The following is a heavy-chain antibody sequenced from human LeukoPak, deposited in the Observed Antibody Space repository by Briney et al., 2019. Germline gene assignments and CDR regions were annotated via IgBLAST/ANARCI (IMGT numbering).Heavy chain of an antibody. CDR3: TYYRRDPRGFYYGMDV. J-gene: IGHJ6*02. CDR1: GFTFSDSD. V-gene: IGHV3-73*01. CDR2: IRDKASNYAT. D-gene: IGHD1-26*01. Sequence: GGSLRLSCAASGFTFSDSDMHWVRQTSGKGLEWVGRIRDKASNYATAYAAPVKGRFTISRDDSKNTACLQMNSLITEDTAIYYCTYYRRDPRGFYYGMDVWGQGTTVTVSS.